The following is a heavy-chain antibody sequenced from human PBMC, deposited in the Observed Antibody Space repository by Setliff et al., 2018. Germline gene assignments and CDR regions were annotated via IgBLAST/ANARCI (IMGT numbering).Heavy chain of an antibody. CDR1: GFTFTNYN. Sequence: KPGGSLRLSCATSGFTFTNYNMNWVRQAPGKGLEWVSSISYTSTYIYYADSVKGRFTTSRDNARNSLILQMNSLRAEDTAVYYCAGAFPGGTLDIWGHGTMGT. V-gene: IGHV3-21*01. CDR2: ISYTSTYI. J-gene: IGHJ3*02. CDR3: AGAFPGGTLDI. D-gene: IGHD3-16*01.